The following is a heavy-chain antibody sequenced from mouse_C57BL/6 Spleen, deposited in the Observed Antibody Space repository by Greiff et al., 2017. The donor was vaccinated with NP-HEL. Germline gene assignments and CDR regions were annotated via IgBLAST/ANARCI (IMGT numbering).Heavy chain of an antibody. CDR1: GYTFTSYW. V-gene: IGHV1-52*01. D-gene: IGHD1-1*01. CDR2: IDPSDSET. J-gene: IGHJ1*03. CDR3: ARSTTVAHWYFDV. Sequence: QVQLQQSGAELVRPGSSVKLSCKASGYTFTSYWMHWVKQRPIQGLEWIGNIDPSDSETHYNQKFKDKATLTVDKSSSTAYMHLSILTSEDSAVYYCARSTTVAHWYFDVWGTGTTVTVSS.